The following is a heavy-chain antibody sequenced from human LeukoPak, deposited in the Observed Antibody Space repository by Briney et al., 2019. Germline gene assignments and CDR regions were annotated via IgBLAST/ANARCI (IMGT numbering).Heavy chain of an antibody. D-gene: IGHD4-17*01. V-gene: IGHV4-59*01. CDR3: ARGEDDYGDYVHDY. CDR2: IYYSGST. J-gene: IGHJ4*02. Sequence: SETLSLTCTVSGGSISSYYWSWIRQPPGKGLEWIGYIYYSGSTNYNPSLKSRVTISVDTSKNQFSLKLSSVTAADTAVCYCARGEDDYGDYVHDYWGQGTLVTVSS. CDR1: GGSISSYY.